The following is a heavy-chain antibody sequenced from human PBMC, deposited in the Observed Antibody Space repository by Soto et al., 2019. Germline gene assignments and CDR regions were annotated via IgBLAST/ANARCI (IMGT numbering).Heavy chain of an antibody. V-gene: IGHV3-33*01. Sequence: GGSLRLSCAASGFSFSSYGMHWVRQAPGKGLEWVAVIWYDGSKKYYADSVKGRFTISRDNSKNTLYLQMNSLRAEDTAVFYWARDYDSSGYPRYYFDYWGQGTLVTVSS. J-gene: IGHJ4*02. D-gene: IGHD3-22*01. CDR2: IWYDGSKK. CDR3: ARDYDSSGYPRYYFDY. CDR1: GFSFSSYG.